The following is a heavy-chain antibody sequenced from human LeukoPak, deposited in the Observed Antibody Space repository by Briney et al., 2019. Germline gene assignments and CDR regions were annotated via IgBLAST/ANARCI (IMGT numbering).Heavy chain of an antibody. CDR1: GFTISSYG. J-gene: IGHJ6*02. CDR2: ISYDGSNK. Sequence: GGSLRLSCAASGFTISSYGIHWVRQAPGKGLEWVAVISYDGSNKYYADSVKGRFTISRDNSKNTLYLQMNSLRAEDTAVYYCAKEGRGSYNYYYYYGMDVWGQGTTVTVSS. CDR3: AKEGRGSYNYYYYYGMDV. V-gene: IGHV3-30*18. D-gene: IGHD1-26*01.